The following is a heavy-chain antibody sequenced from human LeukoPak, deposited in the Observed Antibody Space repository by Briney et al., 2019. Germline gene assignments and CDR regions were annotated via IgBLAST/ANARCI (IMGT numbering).Heavy chain of an antibody. CDR3: ARLWFGEKYYGMDV. Sequence: ASVKVSCKASGYTFTSYGISWVRQAPGQGLEWMGWINTNTGNPTYAQGFTGRFVFSLDTSVSTAYLQISSLKAEDTAVYYCARLWFGEKYYGMDVWGQGTTVTVSS. D-gene: IGHD3-10*01. V-gene: IGHV7-4-1*02. J-gene: IGHJ6*02. CDR2: INTNTGNP. CDR1: GYTFTSYG.